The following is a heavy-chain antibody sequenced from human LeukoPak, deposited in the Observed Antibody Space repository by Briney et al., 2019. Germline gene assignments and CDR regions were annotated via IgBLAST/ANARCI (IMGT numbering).Heavy chain of an antibody. J-gene: IGHJ5*02. Sequence: GASVKVSCKASGYTFTGYYMHWVRQAPGQGLEWMGWINLNSGGTNYAQKFQGWVTMTRDTSISTAYMELSRLRSDDTAVYYCARGVAAARFDPWGQGTLVTVSS. CDR3: ARGVAAARFDP. V-gene: IGHV1-2*04. CDR1: GYTFTGYY. CDR2: INLNSGGT. D-gene: IGHD6-13*01.